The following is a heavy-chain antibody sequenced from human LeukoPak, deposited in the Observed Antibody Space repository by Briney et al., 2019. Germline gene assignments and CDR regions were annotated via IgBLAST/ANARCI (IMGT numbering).Heavy chain of an antibody. CDR1: GGTFSSYA. V-gene: IGHV1-69*04. CDR2: IIPFLGIA. CDR3: ARGALNYKCLGGYFDY. J-gene: IGHJ4*02. Sequence: SVTVSFTASGGTFSSYAITWVRQAPGHGLEWMGRIIPFLGIANYAQKFQGRVTIPADKSTSTAYMELSSLRSEDTAVYYCARGALNYKCLGGYFDYWGQGTLVTVSS. D-gene: IGHD3-16*01.